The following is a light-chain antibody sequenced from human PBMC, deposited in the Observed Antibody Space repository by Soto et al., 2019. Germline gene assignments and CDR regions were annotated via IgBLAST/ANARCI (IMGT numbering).Light chain of an antibody. CDR1: QGISSS. Sequence: IQLTQSPSSLSASVGDRVTITCRASQGISSSLAWYQQKPGKAPKILISAASTMGSGVPSRFSGSGSGTDFTLTISSLQPEDFATYYCQHLNNFPWTFGQGTEVEVK. CDR2: AAS. CDR3: QHLNNFPWT. J-gene: IGKJ1*01. V-gene: IGKV1-9*01.